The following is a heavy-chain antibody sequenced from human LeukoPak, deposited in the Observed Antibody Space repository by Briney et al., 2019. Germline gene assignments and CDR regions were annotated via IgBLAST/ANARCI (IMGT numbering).Heavy chain of an antibody. D-gene: IGHD6-19*01. CDR1: GFTFSSYS. Sequence: GGSLRLSCAASGFTFSSYSMNWVRQAPGKGLEWVSYISSSSSTIYYADSVKGRFTISRDNAKNLLYLQMNSLRAEDTAVYYCARGAVAVALGFDYWGQGTLVTVSS. CDR3: ARGAVAVALGFDY. J-gene: IGHJ4*02. V-gene: IGHV3-48*01. CDR2: ISSSSSTI.